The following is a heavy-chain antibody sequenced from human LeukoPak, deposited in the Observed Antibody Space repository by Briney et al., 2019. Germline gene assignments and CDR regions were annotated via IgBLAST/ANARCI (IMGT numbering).Heavy chain of an antibody. Sequence: PSETLSLTCTVSGGSISSYYWSWIRQPPGKGLEWIGYIYTSGSTNYNPSLKSRVTISVDTSKNQFSLKPSSVTAADTAVYYCARRRRVCSSTSCYTLFDYWGQGTLVTVSS. V-gene: IGHV4-4*09. CDR1: GGSISSYY. D-gene: IGHD2-2*02. J-gene: IGHJ4*02. CDR2: IYTSGST. CDR3: ARRRRVCSSTSCYTLFDY.